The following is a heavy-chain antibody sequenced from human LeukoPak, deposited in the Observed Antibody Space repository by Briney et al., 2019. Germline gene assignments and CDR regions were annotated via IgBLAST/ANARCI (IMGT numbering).Heavy chain of an antibody. J-gene: IGHJ4*02. CDR1: GYTFTGYY. CDR3: ARDYGGNSGDFDY. D-gene: IGHD4-23*01. Sequence: ASVKVSCKASGYTFTGYYVHWVRQAPGQGLEWMGWINPNSGGTNYAQKFQGRVTMTRDTSISTAYMELSRLRSDDTAVYYCARDYGGNSGDFDYWGQGTLVTVSS. CDR2: INPNSGGT. V-gene: IGHV1-2*02.